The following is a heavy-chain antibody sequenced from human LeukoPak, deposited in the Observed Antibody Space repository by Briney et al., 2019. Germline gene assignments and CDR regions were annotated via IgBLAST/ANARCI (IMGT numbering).Heavy chain of an antibody. Sequence: ASVKVSCKASGYTFTGYNTHWGRHAPGQGLEWMGWINPTSGGTNYAQKFQGRVTMTRDTSITTPYIELSSLRSDDTAVYCCTKDGLGTYTGFDYWGQGTLVTVSS. CDR2: INPTSGGT. V-gene: IGHV1-2*02. CDR1: GYTFTGYN. J-gene: IGHJ4*02. D-gene: IGHD3-10*01. CDR3: TKDGLGTYTGFDY.